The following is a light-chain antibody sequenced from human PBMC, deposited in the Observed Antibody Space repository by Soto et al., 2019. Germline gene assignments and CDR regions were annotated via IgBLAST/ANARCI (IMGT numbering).Light chain of an antibody. Sequence: QSVLTQPPSVSAAPGQKVTISCSGSSSNIGGNSVSWYQQLPGTAPNLLIYDDNKRPSGIPDRFSGSKSGTSATLGITGFQTGDEADYYCGSWDSSLSAYVYGTGTKFTVL. CDR3: GSWDSSLSAYV. CDR2: DDN. J-gene: IGLJ1*01. CDR1: SSNIGGNS. V-gene: IGLV1-51*01.